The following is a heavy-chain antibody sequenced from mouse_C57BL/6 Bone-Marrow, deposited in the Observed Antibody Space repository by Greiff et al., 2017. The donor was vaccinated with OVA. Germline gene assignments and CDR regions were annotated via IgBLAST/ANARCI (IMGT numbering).Heavy chain of an antibody. CDR3: TYYYGSSYGDY. V-gene: IGHV14-4*01. J-gene: IGHJ2*01. CDR2: IDPENGDT. D-gene: IGHD1-1*01. Sequence: VQLQQSGAELVRPGASVKLSCTASGFNIKDDYMHWVKQRPEQGLEWIGWIDPENGDTEFASKFQGKAPITADTSSNTAYLQLSSLTSEDTAVYYCTYYYGSSYGDYWGQGTTLTVSS. CDR1: GFNIKDDY.